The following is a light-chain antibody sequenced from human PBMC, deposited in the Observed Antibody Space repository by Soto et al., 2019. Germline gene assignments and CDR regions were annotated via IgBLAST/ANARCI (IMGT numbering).Light chain of an antibody. V-gene: IGKV1-5*01. CDR3: QQSYTYST. CDR2: DAS. Sequence: DIQMTQSPSTLSASVGDRVTITCRASQTISYWLAWYQQKPGKAPKLLIHDASSLESGVPSRFSGSRAGTEFTLIISSLQPADSATYHCQQSYTYSTFGQGTKLEIK. CDR1: QTISYW. J-gene: IGKJ1*01.